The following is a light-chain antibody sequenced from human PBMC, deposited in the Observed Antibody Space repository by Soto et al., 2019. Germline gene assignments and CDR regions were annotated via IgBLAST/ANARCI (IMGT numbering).Light chain of an antibody. V-gene: IGKV3-15*01. Sequence: DIVMTQSPATLSVAPGERVTFSCRASQGVSRKLAWYQHKPGQAPRLLISGASTGATGIPARFSGSGSGTEFTLTISSLQSEDCAIYYCHQYNHWLTWTFGQVTKVEIK. J-gene: IGKJ1*01. CDR1: QGVSRK. CDR3: HQYNHWLTWT. CDR2: GAS.